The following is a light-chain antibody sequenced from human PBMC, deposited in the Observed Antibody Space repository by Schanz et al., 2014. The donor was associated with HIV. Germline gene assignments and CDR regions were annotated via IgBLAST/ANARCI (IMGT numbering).Light chain of an antibody. Sequence: QSVLTQPASVSGSLGQSITISCTGTNSDVGSFNLVSWYQQHPGKARKLMIYETSERPSGVSDRFSGSKSGSTASLTISGLQAEDEADYYCYSYVGTTAVVFGGGTKLTVL. CDR3: YSYVGTTAVV. CDR2: ETS. CDR1: NSDVGSFNL. V-gene: IGLV2-23*01. J-gene: IGLJ2*01.